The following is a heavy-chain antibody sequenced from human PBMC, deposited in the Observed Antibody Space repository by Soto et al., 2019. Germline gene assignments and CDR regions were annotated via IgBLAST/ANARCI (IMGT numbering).Heavy chain of an antibody. Sequence: GESLKISCKGSGYNFTSYWIAWVRQMPGEGLEWMGIIYPGDSDTRYSPSFQGHVTISADKSISTAYLQWSSLKASDTAMYYCARQTYYYDSSGYPLDYWGQGTLVTVSS. D-gene: IGHD3-22*01. V-gene: IGHV5-51*01. CDR3: ARQTYYYDSSGYPLDY. J-gene: IGHJ4*02. CDR1: GYNFTSYW. CDR2: IYPGDSDT.